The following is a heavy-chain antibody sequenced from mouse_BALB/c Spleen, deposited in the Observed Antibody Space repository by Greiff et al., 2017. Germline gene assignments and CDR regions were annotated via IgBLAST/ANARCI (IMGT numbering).Heavy chain of an antibody. D-gene: IGHD4-1*02. CDR3: ARDHNWDVYAMDY. J-gene: IGHJ4*01. Sequence: QVQLKESGPGLVAPSQSLSITCTVSGFSLTGYGVNWVRQPPGKGLEWLGMIWGDGSTDYNSALKSRLSISKDNSKSQVFLKMNSLQTDDTARYYCARDHNWDVYAMDYWGQGTSVTVSS. V-gene: IGHV2-6-7*01. CDR1: GFSLTGYG. CDR2: IWGDGST.